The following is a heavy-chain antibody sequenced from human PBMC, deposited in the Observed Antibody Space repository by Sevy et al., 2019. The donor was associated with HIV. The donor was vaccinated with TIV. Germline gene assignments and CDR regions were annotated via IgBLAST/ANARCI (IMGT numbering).Heavy chain of an antibody. V-gene: IGHV3-48*02. CDR3: ARGAGFGGVTFDY. CDR1: GFTFSSYS. J-gene: IGHJ4*02. Sequence: GQSLRLSCAASGFTFSSYSMNWVRQAPGKGLEWVSYISSSSSTIYYADSVKGRFTISRDNVKNSLYLQMNSLRDEDTAVYYCARGAGFGGVTFDYWGQGTLVTVSS. D-gene: IGHD3-16*01. CDR2: ISSSSSTI.